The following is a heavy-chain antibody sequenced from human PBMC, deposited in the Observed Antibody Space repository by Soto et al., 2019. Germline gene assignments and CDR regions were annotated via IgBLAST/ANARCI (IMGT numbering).Heavy chain of an antibody. Sequence: SETLSLTCAFYGGSFSGYYWSWIRQPPGKGLEWIGEINHSGSTNYNPSLKSRVTISVDTSKNQFSLKLSSVTAADTAVYYCARGTRTSFYSNPPMGWGQGTLVTVSS. V-gene: IGHV4-34*01. CDR3: ARGTRTSFYSNPPMG. CDR2: INHSGST. D-gene: IGHD4-4*01. CDR1: GGSFSGYY. J-gene: IGHJ4*02.